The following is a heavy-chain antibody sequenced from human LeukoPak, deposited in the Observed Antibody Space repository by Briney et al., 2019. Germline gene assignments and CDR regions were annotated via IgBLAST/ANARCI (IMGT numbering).Heavy chain of an antibody. CDR2: IYYSGST. Sequence: PSETLSLTCTVSGGSISSSSYYWGWIRQPPGKGLEWIGSIYYSGSTNYNPSLKSRVTISVDTSKNQFSLRLSSVTAADTAVYYCARHPARAESYYYGMDVWGQGTTVTVSS. CDR3: ARHPARAESYYYGMDV. J-gene: IGHJ6*02. V-gene: IGHV4-39*01. CDR1: GGSISSSSYY.